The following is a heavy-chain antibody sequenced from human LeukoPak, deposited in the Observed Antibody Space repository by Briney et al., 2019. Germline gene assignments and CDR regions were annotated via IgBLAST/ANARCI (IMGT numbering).Heavy chain of an antibody. CDR3: ARGLNDSWTGENY. J-gene: IGHJ4*02. V-gene: IGHV4-34*01. CDR1: DGSFSGYY. D-gene: IGHD3-3*01. CDR2: INHSGST. Sequence: SDTLSLTCAVYDGSFSGYYWSWIRRPPRKGLEWIGEINHSGSTNYNPSLKSRVTLSLDTSQSQFSLKVRYVTAADTAVYYCARGLNDSWTGENYWGQGTLVTVSS.